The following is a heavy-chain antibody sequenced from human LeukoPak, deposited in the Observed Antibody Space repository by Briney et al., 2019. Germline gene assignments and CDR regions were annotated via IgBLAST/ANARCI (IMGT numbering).Heavy chain of an antibody. V-gene: IGHV3-30*04. CDR2: ISYDGSNK. D-gene: IGHD4-23*01. Sequence: PGRSLRLSCAASGFTFSSYAMHWVRQAPGKGLEWVAVISYDGSNKYYADSVKGRFTISRDNSKNTLYLQTNSLRAEDTAVYYCASGSGLVTPIPGAFDIWGQGTMVTVSS. CDR3: ASGSGLVTPIPGAFDI. CDR1: GFTFSSYA. J-gene: IGHJ3*02.